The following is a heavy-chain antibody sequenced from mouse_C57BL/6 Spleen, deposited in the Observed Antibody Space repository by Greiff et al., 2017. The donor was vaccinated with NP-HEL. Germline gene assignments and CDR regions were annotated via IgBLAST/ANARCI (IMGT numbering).Heavy chain of an antibody. CDR3: ARLTTAQGTKGYYAMDY. Sequence: QVQLQQSGAELVRPGASVKLSCKASGYTFTDYYINWVKQRPGQGLEWIARIYPGSGNTYYNEKFKGKATLTAEKSSSTAYMQLSSLTSEDSAVYFCARLTTAQGTKGYYAMDYWGQGTSVTVSS. D-gene: IGHD3-2*02. J-gene: IGHJ4*01. CDR2: IYPGSGNT. V-gene: IGHV1-76*01. CDR1: GYTFTDYY.